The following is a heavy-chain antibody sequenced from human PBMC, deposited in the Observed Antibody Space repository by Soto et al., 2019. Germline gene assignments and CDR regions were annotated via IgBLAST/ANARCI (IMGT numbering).Heavy chain of an antibody. V-gene: IGHV1-18*01. D-gene: IGHD6-19*01. CDR2: ISAYNGNT. CDR1: GYTFTTYG. CDR3: ARQPWLYYYYGMDV. Sequence: QVQLVQSGAEVKKPGASVKVSCKASGYTFTTYGISWVRQAPGQGLEWMVWISAYNGNTNYAQKIQGRVTMTTDTSTSTAYMEMRSLRSDDTAVYYCARQPWLYYYYGMDVWGQGTTVTVSS. J-gene: IGHJ6*02.